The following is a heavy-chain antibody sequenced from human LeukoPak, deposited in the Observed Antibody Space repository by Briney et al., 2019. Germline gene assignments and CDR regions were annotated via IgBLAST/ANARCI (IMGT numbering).Heavy chain of an antibody. J-gene: IGHJ4*02. Sequence: PGGSLRLSCAASGFTFSSYAMHWVRQAPGKGLEWVAVISYDGSNKYYADSVKGRFTISRDNSKNTLYLQMNSLRAEDTAVYYCARGRVGPAATLFDYWGQGTLVTVSS. D-gene: IGHD2-2*01. CDR1: GFTFSSYA. CDR2: ISYDGSNK. CDR3: ARGRVGPAATLFDY. V-gene: IGHV3-30-3*01.